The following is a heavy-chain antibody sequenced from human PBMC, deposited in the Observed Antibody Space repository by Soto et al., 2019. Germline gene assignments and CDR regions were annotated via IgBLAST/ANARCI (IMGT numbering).Heavy chain of an antibody. CDR2: ISAYNGNT. CDR3: ARGGGSYYPNDY. Sequence: ASVKASCKASGYTFTSNGIRWVRHAPGQGLEWMGWISAYNGNTNYAQKLQGRVTMTTDTSTSTAYMELRSLRSDDTAVYYCARGGGSYYPNDYWGQGTLVTVSS. D-gene: IGHD2-15*01. CDR1: GYTFTSNG. V-gene: IGHV1-18*01. J-gene: IGHJ4*02.